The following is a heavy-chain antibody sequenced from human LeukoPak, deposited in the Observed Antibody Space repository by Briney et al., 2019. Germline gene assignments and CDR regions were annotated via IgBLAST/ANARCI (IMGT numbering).Heavy chain of an antibody. Sequence: GGSLRLSCAASGFTFSSYGMHWVRQAPGKGLEWVAVISYDGSNKYYADSVKGRFTISRDSSKNTLYLQMNSLRAEDTAVYYCAKGIDLDYWGQGTLVTVSS. D-gene: IGHD2-15*01. CDR2: ISYDGSNK. CDR1: GFTFSSYG. V-gene: IGHV3-30*18. J-gene: IGHJ4*02. CDR3: AKGIDLDY.